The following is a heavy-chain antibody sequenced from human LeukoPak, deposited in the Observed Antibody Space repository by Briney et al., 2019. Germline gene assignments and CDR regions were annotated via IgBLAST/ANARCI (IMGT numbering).Heavy chain of an antibody. J-gene: IGHJ4*02. CDR3: ARDYAGSPDY. CDR2: INGDGSTT. V-gene: IGHV3-74*03. D-gene: IGHD3-10*01. CDR1: GFTFSTYW. Sequence: GGSLRLSCTASGFTFSTYWINWVRQSPGKGLVWVALINGDGSTTTHADSVKGRFTISRDNAENTAYLQMNSLRDEDTAVYFCARDYAGSPDYWGQGTLVTVSA.